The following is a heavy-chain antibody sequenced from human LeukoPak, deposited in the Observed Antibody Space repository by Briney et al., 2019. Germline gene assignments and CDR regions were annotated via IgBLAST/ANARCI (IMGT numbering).Heavy chain of an antibody. CDR3: AKDPIVVVVAATRDSDY. J-gene: IGHJ4*02. CDR1: GFTFSSYA. V-gene: IGHV3-23*01. D-gene: IGHD2-15*01. Sequence: GGSLRLSCAASGFTFSSYAMNWVRQAPGKGLEWVSAITGSGGRTYYADSVKGRFTISRDNSKNTLYLQMNSLRAEDTAVYYCAKDPIVVVVAATRDSDYWGQGTLVTVSS. CDR2: ITGSGGRT.